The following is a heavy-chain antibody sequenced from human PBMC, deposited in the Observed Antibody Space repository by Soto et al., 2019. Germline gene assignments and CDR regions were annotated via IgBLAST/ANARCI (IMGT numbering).Heavy chain of an antibody. CDR2: FSGGGST. V-gene: IGHV3-23*01. J-gene: IGHJ4*02. CDR3: AKALYSGSCHAFDY. Sequence: GGSLRLSCAASGFTFSSYAMTWVRQAPGKGLEWVSGFSGGGSTYYADSVKGRFTISRDNSKNTVYLQMNSLRAEDTAVYYCAKALYSGSCHAFDYWGQGTLVTVSS. D-gene: IGHD1-26*01. CDR1: GFTFSSYA.